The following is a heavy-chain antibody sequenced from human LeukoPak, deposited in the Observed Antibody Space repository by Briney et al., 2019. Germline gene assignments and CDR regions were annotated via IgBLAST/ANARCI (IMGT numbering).Heavy chain of an antibody. CDR3: AREVSYSSGGSCHYYYYGMDV. CDR1: GFTFSNCA. V-gene: IGHV3-23*01. J-gene: IGHJ6*02. CDR2: ISEAGGST. Sequence: PGGSLRLSCAASGFTFSNCAMSWVRQAPGKGLEWVSGISEAGGSTNYADSVKGRFSISRDNAKNTLYLQMNSLRAEDTAVYYCAREVSYSSGGSCHYYYYGMDVWGQGTTVTVSS. D-gene: IGHD2-15*01.